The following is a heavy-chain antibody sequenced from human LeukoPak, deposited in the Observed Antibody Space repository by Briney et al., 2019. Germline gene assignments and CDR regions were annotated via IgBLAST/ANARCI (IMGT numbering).Heavy chain of an antibody. CDR1: GDSVSSGSYY. CDR3: ARGTDTRGFL. Sequence: PSETLSLTCTVSGDSVSSGSYYWSWIRQPPGKGLEWIGYIYYSGSTNYNPSLKSRVTISVDTSKNQFSLKLSSVTAADTAVYYCARGTDTRGFLWGQGTLVTVSS. J-gene: IGHJ4*02. D-gene: IGHD3-22*01. CDR2: IYYSGST. V-gene: IGHV4-61*01.